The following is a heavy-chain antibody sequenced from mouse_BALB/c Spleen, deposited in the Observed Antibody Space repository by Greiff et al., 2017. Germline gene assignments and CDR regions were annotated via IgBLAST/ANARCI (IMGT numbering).Heavy chain of an antibody. CDR1: GFTFSDYG. Sequence: EVQLVESGGGLVQPGGSRKLSCAASGFTFSDYGMAWVRQAPGKGPEWVAFISNLAYSIYYADTVTGRFTISRENAKNTLYLEMSSLRSEDTAMYYCARGDSSFAMDYWGQGTSVTVSS. CDR3: ARGDSSFAMDY. CDR2: ISNLAYSI. V-gene: IGHV5-15*02. D-gene: IGHD1-1*01. J-gene: IGHJ4*01.